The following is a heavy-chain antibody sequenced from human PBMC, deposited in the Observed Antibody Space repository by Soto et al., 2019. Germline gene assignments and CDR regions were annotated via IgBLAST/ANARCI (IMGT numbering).Heavy chain of an antibody. J-gene: IGHJ4*02. Sequence: ASVKVSCKASGYTFTSYYMHWVRQAPGQGLEWMGIINPSGGSTSYAQKFQGRVTMTRDTSTSTVYMELSSLRSEDTAVYYCATLDPPYYDILTGHSDYWGQGTLVTVSS. CDR2: INPSGGST. CDR1: GYTFTSYY. D-gene: IGHD3-9*01. V-gene: IGHV1-46*01. CDR3: ATLDPPYYDILTGHSDY.